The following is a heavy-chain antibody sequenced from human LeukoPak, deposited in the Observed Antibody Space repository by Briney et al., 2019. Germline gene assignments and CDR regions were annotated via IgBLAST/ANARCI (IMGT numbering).Heavy chain of an antibody. Sequence: GGSLRLSCAASGFTFSSYGMHWVRQAPGKGLEWVAVISYDGSNNYYADSVKGRFTISRDNSKNTLYLQMNSLRAEVTAVYYCAKPREGSSSWYAAGWGQGTLVTVSS. CDR2: ISYDGSNN. J-gene: IGHJ4*02. CDR3: AKPREGSSSWYAAG. D-gene: IGHD6-13*01. CDR1: GFTFSSYG. V-gene: IGHV3-30*18.